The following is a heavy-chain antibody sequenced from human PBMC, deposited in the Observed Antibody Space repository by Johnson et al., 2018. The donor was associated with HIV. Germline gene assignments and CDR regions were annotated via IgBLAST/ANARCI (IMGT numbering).Heavy chain of an antibody. V-gene: IGHV3-23*04. CDR2: ISGSGGST. CDR1: GFSFSSYG. J-gene: IGHJ3*02. D-gene: IGHD1-14*01. CDR3: TTGPTDAFDI. Sequence: VQLVESGGGVVQPGGSVRLSCAASGFSFSSYGMHWVRQAPCKGLEWVSAISGSGGSTYYADSVKGRFTISRDNSKNTLYLQMNSLKTEDTAVYYCTTGPTDAFDIWGQGTMVTVSS.